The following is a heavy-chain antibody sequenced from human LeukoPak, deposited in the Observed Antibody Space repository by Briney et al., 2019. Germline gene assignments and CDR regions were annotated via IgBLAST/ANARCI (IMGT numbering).Heavy chain of an antibody. D-gene: IGHD6-19*01. Sequence: SVKVSCKASGGTLSSYAISWVRQAPGQGLEWMGGIIPIFGTANYAQKFQGRVTITADESTSTAYMELSSLRSEDTAVYYCARDPEYIAVAGRGWFDPWGQGTLVTVSS. J-gene: IGHJ5*02. CDR1: GGTLSSYA. CDR3: ARDPEYIAVAGRGWFDP. CDR2: IIPIFGTA. V-gene: IGHV1-69*13.